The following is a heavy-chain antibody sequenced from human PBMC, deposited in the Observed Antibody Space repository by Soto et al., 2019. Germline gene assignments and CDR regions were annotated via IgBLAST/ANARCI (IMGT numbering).Heavy chain of an antibody. J-gene: IGHJ6*02. CDR2: MFYSGGT. CDR3: ARDRGSDRYNYGMDV. D-gene: IGHD3-10*01. Sequence: QVQLKESGPGLVKPSETLSLTCTVSGGSVSSGSYYWSWIRQPPGKGLEWIGYMFYSGGTSYSPSLKSRVTISIDTSKNQFSLKLNSVTAADTAVYYCARDRGSDRYNYGMDVWGQGTTVTVS. V-gene: IGHV4-61*01. CDR1: GGSVSSGSYY.